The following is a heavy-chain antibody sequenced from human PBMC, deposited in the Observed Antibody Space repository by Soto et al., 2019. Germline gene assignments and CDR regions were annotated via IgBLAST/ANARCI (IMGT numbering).Heavy chain of an antibody. Sequence: QVQLQQWGAGLLKPSETLSLTCAVYGGSFSGYYWSWIRQPPGKGLEWIGEINHSGSTNYNPSLNSRVTISVDTSKNQFSLKLSSVTAADTAVYYCARGRSIAAPAIDYWGQGTLVTVSS. CDR2: INHSGST. V-gene: IGHV4-34*01. CDR3: ARGRSIAAPAIDY. D-gene: IGHD6-6*01. CDR1: GGSFSGYY. J-gene: IGHJ4*02.